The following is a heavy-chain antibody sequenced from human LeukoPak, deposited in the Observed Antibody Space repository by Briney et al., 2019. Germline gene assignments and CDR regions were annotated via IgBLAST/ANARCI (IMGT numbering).Heavy chain of an antibody. CDR2: VKQDGSEK. CDR1: GFTFSNYW. J-gene: IGHJ5*02. V-gene: IGHV3-7*01. D-gene: IGHD2-2*01. Sequence: GGSLRLSCVSSGFTFSNYWMNWVRQAPGKGLEWVANVKQDGSEKYYVDSVKGRFTISRDNAKNSLYLQMNSLRAEDTAVYYCASHSSTSRNWFDPWGQATLVTVSP. CDR3: ASHSSTSRNWFDP.